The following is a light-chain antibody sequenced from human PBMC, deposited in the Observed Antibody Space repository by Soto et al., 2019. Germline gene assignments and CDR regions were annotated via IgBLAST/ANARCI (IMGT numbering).Light chain of an antibody. J-gene: IGLJ2*01. V-gene: IGLV1-51*01. CDR3: GTWDTSLSAVV. Sequence: SVLTQPPSVSAAPGQKVTLSCSGSSSNIGNNYVSWYQHLPGTAPKLLIYDNNERPSGIPDRFSGSKSGTSATLGITGLQTGDEADYYCGTWDTSLSAVVFGGGTKLTVL. CDR2: DNN. CDR1: SSNIGNNY.